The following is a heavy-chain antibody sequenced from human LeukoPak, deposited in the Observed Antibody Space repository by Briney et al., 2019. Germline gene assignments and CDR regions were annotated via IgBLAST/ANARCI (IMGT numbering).Heavy chain of an antibody. CDR1: GLTFSSYG. V-gene: IGHV3-23*01. CDR3: AKDQEAGADY. Sequence: GGSLRLSCAASGLTFSSYGMTWVRQAPGKGLEWVSGISGSGGSTYYADSVKGRFTISRDNSKNTLFLPMNSLRVEDTAVYYCAKDQEAGADYWGQGTLVTVSS. J-gene: IGHJ4*02. D-gene: IGHD6-13*01. CDR2: ISGSGGST.